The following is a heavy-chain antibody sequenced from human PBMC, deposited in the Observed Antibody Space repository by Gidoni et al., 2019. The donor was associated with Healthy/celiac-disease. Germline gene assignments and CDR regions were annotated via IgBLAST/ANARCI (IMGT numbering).Heavy chain of an antibody. V-gene: IGHV1-2*02. Sequence: QVQLVQSGAEVTKPGASVKVSCKASGYTFTGYYMHCVRQAPGQGREWMGWINPNSGGTNYEQKLQGRVTMTRDTYLSTAYMELSRLRSDDTAVYYCASTYCSGGSCYRGGFDYWGQGTLVTVSS. D-gene: IGHD2-15*01. J-gene: IGHJ4*02. CDR2: INPNSGGT. CDR3: ASTYCSGGSCYRGGFDY. CDR1: GYTFTGYY.